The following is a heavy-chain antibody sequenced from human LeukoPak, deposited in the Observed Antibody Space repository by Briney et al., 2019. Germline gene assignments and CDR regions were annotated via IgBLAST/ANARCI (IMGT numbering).Heavy chain of an antibody. CDR3: AKDFDPTYDYDSGTSGPFDC. V-gene: IGHV3-23*01. J-gene: IGHJ4*02. D-gene: IGHD3-22*01. Sequence: GGSLRLSCAASGFTFSSYAMSWVRQAPGKGLEWVSAISGSGGYTYYSDSVKGRFTSSTDTSKKTMYLQMNSLGAEDTAVYYCAKDFDPTYDYDSGTSGPFDCWGQGTLVAVSS. CDR1: GFTFSSYA. CDR2: ISGSGGYT.